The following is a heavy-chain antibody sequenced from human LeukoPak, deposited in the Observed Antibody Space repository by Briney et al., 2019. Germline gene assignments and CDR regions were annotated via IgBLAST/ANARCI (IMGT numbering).Heavy chain of an antibody. D-gene: IGHD3-10*01. J-gene: IGHJ4*02. CDR3: ARAPVITMVRGRYFDY. CDR2: IKQDGSEK. V-gene: IGHV3-7*01. CDR1: GFTFSSYW. Sequence: PGGSLRLSCAASGFTFSSYWMSWVRQAPGKGLEWVANIKQDGSEKYYVDSVKGRFTISRDNAKNSLYLQMNSLRAEDTAVYYCARAPVITMVRGRYFDYWGQGTLVTVSS.